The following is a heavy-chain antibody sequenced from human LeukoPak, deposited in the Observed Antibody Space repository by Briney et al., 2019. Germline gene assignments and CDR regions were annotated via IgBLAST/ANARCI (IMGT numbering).Heavy chain of an antibody. J-gene: IGHJ5*02. CDR2: IYYSGST. D-gene: IGHD2-2*01. CDR3: ARRTWRKVVPAAIRWYNWNYEP. Sequence: SETLSLTCTVSGGSISSGGYYWSWIRQHPGKGLEWIGYIYYSGSTYYNPSLKSRVTISVDTSKNQFSLKLSSVTAADTAVYYCARRTWRKVVPAAIRWYNWNYEPWGQGTLVTVSS. V-gene: IGHV4-31*03. CDR1: GGSISSGGYY.